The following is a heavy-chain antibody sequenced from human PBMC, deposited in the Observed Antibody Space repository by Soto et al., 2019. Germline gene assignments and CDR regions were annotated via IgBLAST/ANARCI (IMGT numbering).Heavy chain of an antibody. J-gene: IGHJ5*02. Sequence: SETQSLTCAVSGGYIRSGNSYSWSWIRQPPGKGLEWIGSISHTGSTSYNPSLKGRVTMSVDKSKNQFSLKLSSVTAADMAVYYCARAVAPYLGTWFDPWGQGTLVT. CDR2: ISHTGST. V-gene: IGHV4-30-2*01. CDR3: ARAVAPYLGTWFDP. CDR1: GGYIRSGNSYS. D-gene: IGHD3-16*01.